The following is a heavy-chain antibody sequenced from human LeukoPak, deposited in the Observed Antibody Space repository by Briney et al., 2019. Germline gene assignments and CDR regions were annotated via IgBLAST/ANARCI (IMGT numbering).Heavy chain of an antibody. Sequence: SETLSLTCTVSGGPINSNIYYWAWVRQPPGKGLEWIGSIYYSGSTYYNPSLKSRITISVDTFRSQVSLKMRSVTAADTAVYYCARDSWELQDAFDIWGQGTMVTVSS. J-gene: IGHJ3*02. CDR2: IYYSGST. CDR1: GGPINSNIYY. CDR3: ARDSWELQDAFDI. D-gene: IGHD1-26*01. V-gene: IGHV4-39*02.